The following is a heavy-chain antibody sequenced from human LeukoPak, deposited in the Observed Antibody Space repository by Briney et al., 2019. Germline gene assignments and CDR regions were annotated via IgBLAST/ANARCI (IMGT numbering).Heavy chain of an antibody. CDR3: ARTIYSGYDSSNWFDP. J-gene: IGHJ5*02. V-gene: IGHV1-2*02. CDR2: INPNSGGT. D-gene: IGHD5-12*01. CDR1: GYTFTGYY. Sequence: GASVKVSCTASGYTFTGYYMHWVRRAPGQGLEWMGWINPNSGGTNYAQKFQGRVTMTRDTSISTAYMELSRLRSDDTAVYYCARTIYSGYDSSNWFDPWGQGTLVTVSS.